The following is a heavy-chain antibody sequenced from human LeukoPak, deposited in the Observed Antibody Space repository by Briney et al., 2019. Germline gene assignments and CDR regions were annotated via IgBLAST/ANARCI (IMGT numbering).Heavy chain of an antibody. CDR1: GFIFSSNS. Sequence: GGSLRLSCTASGFIFSSNSMNWVRQAPGKGLEWVSYISSTSNTIYYADYVKGRFTISRDKSKNSLYLQLNSLRAEDTAVYYCAKDRGRSSGWFHFDYWGQGSLVGVCS. V-gene: IGHV3-48*01. D-gene: IGHD6-19*01. CDR3: AKDRGRSSGWFHFDY. J-gene: IGHJ4*02. CDR2: ISSTSNTI.